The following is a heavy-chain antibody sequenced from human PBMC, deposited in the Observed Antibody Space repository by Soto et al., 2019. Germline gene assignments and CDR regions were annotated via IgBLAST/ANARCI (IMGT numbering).Heavy chain of an antibody. J-gene: IGHJ4*02. Sequence: SLRLSCAASGFTFSSYGMHWVRQAPGKGLEWVAVISYDGSNKYYADSVKGRFTISRDNSKNTLYLQMNSLRAEDTAVYYCAKAFYITGTTAFDYWGQGTLVTVSS. CDR1: GFTFSSYG. V-gene: IGHV3-30*18. D-gene: IGHD1-7*01. CDR3: AKAFYITGTTAFDY. CDR2: ISYDGSNK.